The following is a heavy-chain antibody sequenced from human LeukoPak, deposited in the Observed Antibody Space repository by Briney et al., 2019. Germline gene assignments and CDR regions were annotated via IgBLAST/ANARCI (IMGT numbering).Heavy chain of an antibody. CDR3: ARGGDYSDYYYYGMDV. CDR2: IYYSGST. V-gene: IGHV4-59*01. CDR1: GGSISSYY. J-gene: IGHJ6*02. D-gene: IGHD2-15*01. Sequence: SETLSLTCIVSGGSISSYYWSWIRQPPGKGLEWIGYIYYSGSTNYNPSLKSRVTISVDTSKNQFSLKLSSVTAADTAVYYCARGGDYSDYYYYGMDVWGQGTTVTVSS.